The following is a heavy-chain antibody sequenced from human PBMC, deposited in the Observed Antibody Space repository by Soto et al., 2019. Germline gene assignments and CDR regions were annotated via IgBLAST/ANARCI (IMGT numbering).Heavy chain of an antibody. CDR3: ARVGGVAARIFDY. CDR1: GGSISPFY. J-gene: IGHJ4*02. D-gene: IGHD2-15*01. Sequence: ETLSLTCTVSGGSISPFYWSWVRQPPGKGLEWIGYLYYSGNTNYNPSLKSRVTISVDASKNQVSLRLTSVTAADTAVYYCARVGGVAARIFDYWGQGTVVTVSS. CDR2: LYYSGNT. V-gene: IGHV4-59*01.